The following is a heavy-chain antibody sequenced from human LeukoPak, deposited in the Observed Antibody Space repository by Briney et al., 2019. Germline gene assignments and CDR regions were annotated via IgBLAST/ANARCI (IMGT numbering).Heavy chain of an antibody. CDR1: GGSITSSHW. D-gene: IGHD4-17*01. Sequence: PSETLSLTCAVSGGSITSSHWWSWARRPPGKGLEWIGEIYHGGTTNYNPSLESRVIMSVDKSKNQFSLNLSSVTAADTAVYYCATYAYGGDYGSYYFDYWGQGTLVTVSS. CDR2: IYHGGTT. J-gene: IGHJ4*02. CDR3: ATYAYGGDYGSYYFDY. V-gene: IGHV4-4*02.